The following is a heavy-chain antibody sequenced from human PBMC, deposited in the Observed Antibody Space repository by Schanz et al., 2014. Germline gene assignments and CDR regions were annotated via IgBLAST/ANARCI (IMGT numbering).Heavy chain of an antibody. D-gene: IGHD1-26*01. CDR3: VKDLQRELLRDDHYYGMDV. Sequence: VELVESGGGLVQPGGSLRLSCAASGFTFSSYWMSWVRQAPGKGLEWVANIKQDGSERYYVDSVKGRFTISRDNAKNSLYLQMNSLRAEDTAVYYCVKDLQRELLRDDHYYGMDVWGQGTTVTVSS. V-gene: IGHV3-7*01. CDR1: GFTFSSYW. J-gene: IGHJ6*02. CDR2: IKQDGSER.